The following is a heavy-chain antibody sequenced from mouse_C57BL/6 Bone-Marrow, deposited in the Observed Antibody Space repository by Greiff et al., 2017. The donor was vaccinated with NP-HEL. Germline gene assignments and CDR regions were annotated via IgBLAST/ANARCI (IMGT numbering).Heavy chain of an antibody. CDR2: ISDGGSYT. V-gene: IGHV5-4*01. CDR1: GFTFSSYA. D-gene: IGHD1-1*01. J-gene: IGHJ4*01. CDR3: ARDGTTVVFYYYAMDY. Sequence: EVKLVESGGGLVKPGGSLKLSCAASGFTFSSYAMSWVRQTPEKRLEWVATISDGGSYTYYPDNVKGRFTISRDNAKNNLYLQMSHLKSEDTAMYYCARDGTTVVFYYYAMDYWGQGTSVTVSS.